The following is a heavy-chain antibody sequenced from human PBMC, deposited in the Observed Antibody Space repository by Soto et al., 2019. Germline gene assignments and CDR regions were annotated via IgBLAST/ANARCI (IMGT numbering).Heavy chain of an antibody. CDR3: ARGTLIRVHPFDY. V-gene: IGHV3-48*03. J-gene: IGHJ4*02. CDR1: GFTFSSYE. D-gene: IGHD1-7*01. Sequence: GGSLRLSCAASGFTFSSYEMNWVRQAPGKGLEWISYISSIGSTIDYADSVKGRFTISKDNAKNSLYLQMNSLRAEDTAVYYCARGTLIRVHPFDYWGQGILVTVSS. CDR2: ISSIGSTI.